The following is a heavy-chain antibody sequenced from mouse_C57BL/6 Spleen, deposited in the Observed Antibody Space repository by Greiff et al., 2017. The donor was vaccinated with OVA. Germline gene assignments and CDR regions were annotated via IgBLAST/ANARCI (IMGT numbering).Heavy chain of an antibody. CDR3: TSQTGPHFDY. J-gene: IGHJ2*01. CDR2: IDPETGGT. Sequence: VQLQQSGAELVRPGASVTLSCKASGYTFTDYEMHWVKQTPVHGLEWIGAIDPETGGTAYNQKFKGKAILTADKSSSTAYMELRSLTSEDSAVYYCTSQTGPHFDYWGQGTTLTVSS. V-gene: IGHV1-15*01. CDR1: GYTFTDYE. D-gene: IGHD4-1*01.